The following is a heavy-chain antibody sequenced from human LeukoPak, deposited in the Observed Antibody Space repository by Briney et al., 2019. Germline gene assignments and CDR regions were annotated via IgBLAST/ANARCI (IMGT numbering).Heavy chain of an antibody. CDR2: ISHTGST. V-gene: IGHV4-61*01. D-gene: IGHD5-18*01. Sequence: RPSETLSLTCTVSGGSVFSGSHYWSWIRQPPGKGLEWIGYISHTGSTNYNPSLKSRVTMLIDTSKNQFSLKLSSVTAADTAVYYCASPLDTAMVPDAFDIWGQGTMVTVSS. CDR1: GGSVFSGSHY. CDR3: ASPLDTAMVPDAFDI. J-gene: IGHJ3*02.